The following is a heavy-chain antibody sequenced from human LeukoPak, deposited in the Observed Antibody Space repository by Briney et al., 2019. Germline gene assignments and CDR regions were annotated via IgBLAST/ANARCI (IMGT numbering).Heavy chain of an antibody. CDR3: AKDPTVYSNYYNWFGP. J-gene: IGHJ5*02. CDR2: IRYDGSNK. Sequence: PGGSLRLSCAASGFTFSSYGMHWVRQAPGKGLEWVAFIRYDGSNKYYADSVKGRFTISRDNSKNTLYLQMNSLRAEDTAVYYCAKDPTVYSNYYNWFGPWGQGTLVTVSS. V-gene: IGHV3-30*02. CDR1: GFTFSSYG. D-gene: IGHD4-11*01.